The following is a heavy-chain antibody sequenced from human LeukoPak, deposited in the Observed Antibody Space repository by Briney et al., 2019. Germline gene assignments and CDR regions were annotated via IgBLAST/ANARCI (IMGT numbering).Heavy chain of an antibody. Sequence: SETLSLTCAVYVGSFSGYYWSWIRQPPGKGLEWIGEINHSGSTNYNPSLKSRVTISVDTSKNQFSLKLSSVTAADTAVYYCARMPGYCSSTSCYLFGMDVWGQGTTVTVSS. CDR3: ARMPGYCSSTSCYLFGMDV. V-gene: IGHV4-34*01. CDR2: INHSGST. J-gene: IGHJ6*02. CDR1: VGSFSGYY. D-gene: IGHD2-2*01.